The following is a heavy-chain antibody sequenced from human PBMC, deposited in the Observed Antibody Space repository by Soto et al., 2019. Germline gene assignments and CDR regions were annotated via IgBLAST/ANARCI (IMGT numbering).Heavy chain of an antibody. V-gene: IGHV7-4-1*02. CDR3: ARDDDSSSWPDAFDI. J-gene: IGHJ3*02. CDR2: INTNTGNP. CDR1: GYTFTSYA. D-gene: IGHD6-13*01. Sequence: VSVKVSCKASGYTFTSYAMNWVRQAPGQGLEWMGWINTNTGNPTYAQGFTGRFVFSLDTSVSTAYLQISSLKAEDTAVYYCARDDDSSSWPDAFDIWGQGTMVTVSS.